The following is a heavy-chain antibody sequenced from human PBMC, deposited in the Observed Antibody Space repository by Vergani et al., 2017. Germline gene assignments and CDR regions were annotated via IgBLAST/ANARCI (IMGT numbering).Heavy chain of an antibody. CDR2: INPNSGGT. J-gene: IGHJ4*02. Sequence: QVQLVQSGAEVKKPGASVKVSCKASGYTFTDYFMQRVRQAPGQGLEWMGWINPNSGGTNYAQKFQGRVTMTRETSISTAYMELSNLRSDDTAVYYCARVGTSSNRDYFDYWGQGTLVTVSS. CDR1: GYTFTDYF. D-gene: IGHD2-2*01. V-gene: IGHV1-2*02. CDR3: ARVGTSSNRDYFDY.